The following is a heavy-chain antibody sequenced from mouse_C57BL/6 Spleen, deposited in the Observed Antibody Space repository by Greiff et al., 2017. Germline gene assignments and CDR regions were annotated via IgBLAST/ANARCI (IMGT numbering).Heavy chain of an antibody. CDR3: ARLGYYGSSDWYFDV. CDR1: RYTFTDYY. D-gene: IGHD1-1*01. V-gene: IGHV1-36*01. J-gene: IGHJ1*03. Sequence: EVQLQQSGPELVKPGPSVRISCKASRYTFTDYYMHLVTHSHGKRLEWICLLYPYNGGTSYNQKFKGTATLTVDPFSSTAYMELHSLTSEDSAVYYWARLGYYGSSDWYFDVRATASTVTVSS. CDR2: LYPYNGGT.